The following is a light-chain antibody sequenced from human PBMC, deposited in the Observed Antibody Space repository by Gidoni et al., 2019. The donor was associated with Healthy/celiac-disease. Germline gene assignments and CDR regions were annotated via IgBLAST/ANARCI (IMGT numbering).Light chain of an antibody. CDR3: QSADSSGTYVV. V-gene: IGLV3-25*03. CDR2: KDS. Sequence: SYELTQPHSVSVSPGQTARITCSGDALPKQYAYWYQQKPGQAPVLVIYKDSERPSGIPERCSGSSSGTTVTLTMSGVQAEDEADYYCQSADSSGTYVVFGGGTKLTVL. J-gene: IGLJ2*01. CDR1: ALPKQY.